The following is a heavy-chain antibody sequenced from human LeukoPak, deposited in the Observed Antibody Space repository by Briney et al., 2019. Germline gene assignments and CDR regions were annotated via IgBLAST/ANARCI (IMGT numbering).Heavy chain of an antibody. J-gene: IGHJ4*02. CDR1: GYTFTIYG. Sequence: ASVTVSCKASGYTFTIYGISWVRQAPGQGLEWMGWISAYNGNTNYAQKLQGRVTMTTDTSTSTAYMELRSLRSDDTAVYYCARTVTGYSYGEIDYWGQGTLVTVSS. V-gene: IGHV1-18*01. CDR3: ARTVTGYSYGEIDY. D-gene: IGHD5-18*01. CDR2: ISAYNGNT.